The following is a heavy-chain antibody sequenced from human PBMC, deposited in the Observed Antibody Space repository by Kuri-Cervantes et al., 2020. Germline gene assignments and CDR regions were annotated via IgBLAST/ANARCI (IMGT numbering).Heavy chain of an antibody. V-gene: IGHV4-34*01. J-gene: IGHJ4*02. CDR2: INHSGST. D-gene: IGHD5-18*01. CDR3: ARVVGSYTAMASLYYFDY. Sequence: GSLRLSCAVYGGSFSGYYWSWIRQPPGKGLEWIGEINHSGSTNYNPSLKSRVTISVDTSKNQFSLKLSSVTAADTAVYYCARVVGSYTAMASLYYFDYWGQGTLVTVSS. CDR1: GGSFSGYY.